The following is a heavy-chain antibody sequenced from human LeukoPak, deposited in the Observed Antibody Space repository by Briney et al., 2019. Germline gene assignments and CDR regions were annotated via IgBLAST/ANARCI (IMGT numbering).Heavy chain of an antibody. J-gene: IGHJ4*02. CDR1: GFTFSSYV. CDR2: IRYDGNIK. Sequence: GGSLRLSCAASGFTFSSYVMSWVRQAPGKGLEWVAFIRYDGNIKFYADSMKGRFTISRDNSKNTLYLHINSLRPEDTALYYCVKDNPLDYWGQGTLVIVSS. D-gene: IGHD1-14*01. V-gene: IGHV3-30*02. CDR3: VKDNPLDY.